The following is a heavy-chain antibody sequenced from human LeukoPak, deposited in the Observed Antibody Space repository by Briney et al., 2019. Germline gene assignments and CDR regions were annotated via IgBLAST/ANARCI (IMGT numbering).Heavy chain of an antibody. D-gene: IGHD4-17*01. V-gene: IGHV3-48*01. CDR3: ARDRLHYGEYEKTFDY. J-gene: IGHJ4*02. CDR2: ITFSSSII. Sequence: SGGSLRLSCVASGFSFNVHGMNWVRQAPGKGLEWVSYITFSSSIIYYADSVRGRFTISRDNAKNSLYLQMNSLRAEDTAVYYCARDRLHYGEYEKTFDYWGQGTLVTVSS. CDR1: GFSFNVHG.